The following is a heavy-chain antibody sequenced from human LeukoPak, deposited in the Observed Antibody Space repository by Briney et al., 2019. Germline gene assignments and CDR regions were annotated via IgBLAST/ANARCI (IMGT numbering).Heavy chain of an antibody. CDR2: INPNSGGT. CDR3: ARGTTALWPNTPGLGYMDV. D-gene: IGHD7-27*01. CDR1: GYTFTGYY. V-gene: IGHV1-2*02. J-gene: IGHJ6*03. Sequence: GASVKVSCKASGYTFTGYYMHWVRQAPGQGLEWMGWINPNSGGTNYAQKFQGRVTMTRDTSISTAYMELSRLRSDDTAVYYCARGTTALWPNTPGLGYMDVWGKGTTVTVSS.